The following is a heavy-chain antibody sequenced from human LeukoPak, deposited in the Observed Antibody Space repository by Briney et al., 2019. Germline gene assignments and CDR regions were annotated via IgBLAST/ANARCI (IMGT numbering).Heavy chain of an antibody. CDR1: GGSISSYY. J-gene: IGHJ4*02. CDR2: IYYSGST. V-gene: IGHV4-59*01. D-gene: IGHD2-15*01. Sequence: SETLSLTCTVSGGSISSYYWSWIRQPPGKGLEWIGYIYYSGSTNYNPSLKSRVTISVDTSKNQFSLKLGSVTAADTAVYYCARGNEGGSHPFDYWGQGTLVTVSS. CDR3: ARGNEGGSHPFDY.